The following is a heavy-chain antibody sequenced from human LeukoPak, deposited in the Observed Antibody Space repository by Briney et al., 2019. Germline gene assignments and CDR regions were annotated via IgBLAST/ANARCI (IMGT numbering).Heavy chain of an antibody. D-gene: IGHD1-1*01. V-gene: IGHV1-18*01. Sequence: GASVKVSCKASDFSFTSYGMSWVRQAPGQGLEWMGWISAYNGSTKYAQKLQGRVTMTTDTSASTAYMELRSLRSDDTAVYYCARDSNWNPDYWGQGTLVTVSS. CDR3: ARDSNWNPDY. CDR1: DFSFTSYG. J-gene: IGHJ4*02. CDR2: ISAYNGST.